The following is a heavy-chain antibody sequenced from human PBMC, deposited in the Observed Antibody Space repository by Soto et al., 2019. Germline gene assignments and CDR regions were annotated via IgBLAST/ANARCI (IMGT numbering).Heavy chain of an antibody. V-gene: IGHV1-69*08. CDR2: IIPILGIA. D-gene: IGHD5-12*01. J-gene: IGHJ4*02. CDR1: GGTFSSYT. CDR3: ARDAFVGGYDPYYFDH. Sequence: QVQLVQSGAEVKKPGSSVKVSCKASGGTFSSYTISWVRQAPGQGLEWMGRIIPILGIANYAQKFQGRVTITADKSTSTAFLELSSLRSEDTAVYFCARDAFVGGYDPYYFDHWGQGTLVTVSS.